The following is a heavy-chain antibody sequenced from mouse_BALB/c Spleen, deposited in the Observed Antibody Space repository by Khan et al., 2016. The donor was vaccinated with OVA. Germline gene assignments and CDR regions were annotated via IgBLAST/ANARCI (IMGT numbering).Heavy chain of an antibody. CDR3: ARSLLLAMDY. CDR1: GFSLTSYG. D-gene: IGHD1-2*01. V-gene: IGHV2-4-1*01. CDR2: IWSGGST. Sequence: VQLQESGPGLVEPSQSLSINCTVSGFSLTSYGVHWVRQSPGKGLEWLGMIWSGGSTDYNAALISRLRISKDNSKSQVFFTMNSLQVDDTAIYYCARSLLLAMDYWGQGTSVTVSS. J-gene: IGHJ4*01.